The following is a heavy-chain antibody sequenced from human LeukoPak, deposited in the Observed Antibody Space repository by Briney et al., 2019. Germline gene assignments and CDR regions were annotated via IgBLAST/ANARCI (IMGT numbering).Heavy chain of an antibody. CDR2: IYYSGST. J-gene: IGHJ4*02. Sequence: SEILSLTCTVSGGSISSYYWSWIRQPPGKGLEWIGYIYYSGSTNYNPSLKSRVTISVDTSKNQFSLKLSSVTAADTAVYYCARETQDGDSNFDYWGQGTLVTVSS. CDR3: ARETQDGDSNFDY. D-gene: IGHD4-17*01. CDR1: GGSISSYY. V-gene: IGHV4-59*01.